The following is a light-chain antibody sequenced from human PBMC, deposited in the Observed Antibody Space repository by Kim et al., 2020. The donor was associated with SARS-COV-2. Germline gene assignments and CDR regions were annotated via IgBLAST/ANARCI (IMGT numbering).Light chain of an antibody. CDR2: DVS. J-gene: IGLJ3*02. CDR1: SGDIGNFDY. Sequence: QSALTQPASVSGSPGQSITISCTGTSGDIGNFDYVCWYQQHPGKAPKMLIYDVSTRPPGISSRFSGSKSGITASLTISGLQAEDEADYFCSSYRPSYTWVFGGGTQLTVL. V-gene: IGLV2-14*03. CDR3: SSYRPSYTWV.